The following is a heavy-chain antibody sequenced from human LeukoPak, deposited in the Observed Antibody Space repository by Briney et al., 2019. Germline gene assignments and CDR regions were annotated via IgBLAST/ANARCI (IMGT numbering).Heavy chain of an antibody. J-gene: IGHJ6*02. CDR2: IYYSGST. CDR1: GGSISSGSYY. CDR3: ARGLKGVLGDV. D-gene: IGHD4/OR15-4a*01. V-gene: IGHV4-39*01. Sequence: SETLSLTCTVSGGSISSGSYYWGWVRQPPGKGLEWIGNIYYSGSTYYNPSLKSRVTISVDTSKTQFSLKLSPVTAADTAVYYCARGLKGVLGDVWGQGTTVTVSS.